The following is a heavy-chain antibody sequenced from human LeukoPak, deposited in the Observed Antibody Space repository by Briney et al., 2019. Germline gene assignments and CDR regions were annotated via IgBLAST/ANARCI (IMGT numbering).Heavy chain of an antibody. CDR2: IYHSGST. CDR3: ARHVSWVLD. Sequence: PSQALSLTCAVSGGSISSGGYSWSWIRQPPGKGLEWIGYIYHSGSTYHNPSLKSRVTISVDRSKNQFSLKLSSVTAADTAVYYCARHVSWVLDWGQGTLVTVSS. V-gene: IGHV4-30-2*01. CDR1: GGSISSGGYS. D-gene: IGHD2-8*01. J-gene: IGHJ4*02.